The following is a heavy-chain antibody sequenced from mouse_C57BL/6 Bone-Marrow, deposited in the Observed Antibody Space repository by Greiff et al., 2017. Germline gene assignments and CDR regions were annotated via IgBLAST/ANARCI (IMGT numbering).Heavy chain of an antibody. CDR2: IYPSDSET. CDR3: ARTGSNYEFAY. J-gene: IGHJ3*01. CDR1: GYTFTSYW. D-gene: IGHD2-5*01. Sequence: QVQLQQPGAELVRLGSSVKLSCKASGYTFTSYWMDWVKQRPGQGLEWIGNIYPSDSETHYNQKFKDKATLTVDKSSSTAYMQLSSLTSEDSAVYYCARTGSNYEFAYWGQGTLVTVSA. V-gene: IGHV1-61*01.